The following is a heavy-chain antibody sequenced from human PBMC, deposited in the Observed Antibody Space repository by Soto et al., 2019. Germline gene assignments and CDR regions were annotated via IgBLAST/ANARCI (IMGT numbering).Heavy chain of an antibody. CDR2: IWHDGSDE. CDR3: ARVPMTRVTRWTWFDP. Sequence: QVQLMESGGGVVQPGGSLRLSCTASGFIYNDYGMNWVRQSPGKGLEWVAVIWHDGSDEHYADSVQGRFTISRDNSKNMLYLQLNSLRAEDSAVYYCARVPMTRVTRWTWFDPGGQGTLVTVSS. V-gene: IGHV3-33*01. CDR1: GFIYNDYG. J-gene: IGHJ5*02. D-gene: IGHD4-17*01.